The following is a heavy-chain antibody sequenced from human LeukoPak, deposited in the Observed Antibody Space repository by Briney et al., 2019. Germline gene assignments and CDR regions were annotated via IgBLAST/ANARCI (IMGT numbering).Heavy chain of an antibody. CDR1: GYTFTSYY. Sequence: ASVKVSCKASGYTFTSYYMHWVRQAPGQGLEWMGIINPSGGSTSYAQKFQGRVTMTRDTSTSTVYMELSSLRSEDTAVYYCAGVPSEPPYYYYYMDVWGKGTTVTVSS. J-gene: IGHJ6*03. V-gene: IGHV1-46*01. CDR3: AGVPSEPPYYYYYMDV. CDR2: INPSGGST.